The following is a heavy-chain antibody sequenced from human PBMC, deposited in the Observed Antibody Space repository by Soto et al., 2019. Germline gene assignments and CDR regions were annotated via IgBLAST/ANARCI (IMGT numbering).Heavy chain of an antibody. D-gene: IGHD4-17*01. CDR3: ARGPTVTTDY. CDR1: GGSFSGYY. CDR2: IHYSGST. V-gene: IGHV4-59*01. Sequence: PSETLSLTCAVYGGSFSGYYWNWIRQPPGKGLEWIGYIHYSGSTSYNPSLKSRVTMSVDTSKNQFSLQLSSVTAADTAVYYCARGPTVTTDYWGQGILVTVSS. J-gene: IGHJ4*02.